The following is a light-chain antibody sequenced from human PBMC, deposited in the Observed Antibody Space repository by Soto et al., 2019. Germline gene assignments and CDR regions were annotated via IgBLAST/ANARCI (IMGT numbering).Light chain of an antibody. V-gene: IGLV1-44*01. CDR1: ISNIGSNT. CDR3: AAWDDTLPGPMM. CDR2: SDT. Sequence: QSVLTQPPSASGTPGQRVTISCSGSISNIGSNTVNWYQQLPGTAPKLLIYSDTQRPSGVPDRFSGSNSGTSASLAISGLQSEDEAEYYCAAWDDTLPGPMMFGGGTKLTVI. J-gene: IGLJ3*02.